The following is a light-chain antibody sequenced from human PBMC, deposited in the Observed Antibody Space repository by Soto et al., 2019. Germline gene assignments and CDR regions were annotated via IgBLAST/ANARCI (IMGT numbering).Light chain of an antibody. CDR2: DAS. CDR1: QSVSSY. Sequence: EIVLTQAPATLSLSPGEIATLSSRAIQSVSSYFSWYQQKPGQAPSLIIYDASNMDTDIPARFSGSVSGKDFTLYIGSLDPEDFEVYYCQQRRDWPLTFGQWTQVEIK. CDR3: QQRRDWPLT. V-gene: IGKV3-11*01. J-gene: IGKJ1*01.